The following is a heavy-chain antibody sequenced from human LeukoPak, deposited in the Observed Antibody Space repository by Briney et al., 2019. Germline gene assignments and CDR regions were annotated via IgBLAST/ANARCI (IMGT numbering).Heavy chain of an antibody. CDR3: ASQESSGWSSFDY. CDR1: VGTFSSYA. V-gene: IGHV1-69*04. CDR2: IIPILGIA. D-gene: IGHD6-19*01. Sequence: SVKVSCKASVGTFSSYAISCVRQAPGQGLGWMGRIIPILGIANYAQKFQGRVTITADKSTSTAYMGLSSLRSEDTAVYYCASQESSGWSSFDYWGQGTLVTVSS. J-gene: IGHJ4*02.